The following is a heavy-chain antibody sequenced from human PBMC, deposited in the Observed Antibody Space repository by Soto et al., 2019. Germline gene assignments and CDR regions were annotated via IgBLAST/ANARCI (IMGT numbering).Heavy chain of an antibody. Sequence: QVQLQESGPGLVKPSQTLSLTCTVSGGSISSGDYYWSWIRQPSGKGLEWIGYIYYSGSTYYNPSLKSRVTISVDMSKNQFSLKLSSVTAADTAVYYCARTYYYDSSGYSSYDAFDIWGQGTMVTVSS. CDR3: ARTYYYDSSGYSSYDAFDI. D-gene: IGHD3-22*01. V-gene: IGHV4-30-4*01. CDR1: GGSISSGDYY. CDR2: IYYSGST. J-gene: IGHJ3*02.